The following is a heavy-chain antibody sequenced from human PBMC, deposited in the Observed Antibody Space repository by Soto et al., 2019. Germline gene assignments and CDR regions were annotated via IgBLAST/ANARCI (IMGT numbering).Heavy chain of an antibody. CDR1: GFTFSSYS. CDR3: AREWDGDGYNSGWFDP. CDR2: ISSSSRTI. D-gene: IGHD5-12*01. V-gene: IGHV3-48*01. Sequence: GGSLRLSCAASGFTFSSYSMNWVRQAPGKGLEWVSYISSSSRTIYCADSVKGRFTISRDNAKNSLYLQMNSLRAEDTAVYYCAREWDGDGYNSGWFDPWGKGTLVTVSS. J-gene: IGHJ5*02.